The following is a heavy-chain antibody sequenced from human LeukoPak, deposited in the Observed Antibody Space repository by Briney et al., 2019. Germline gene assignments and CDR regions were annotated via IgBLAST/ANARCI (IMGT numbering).Heavy chain of an antibody. Sequence: GGSLRLSCAASGFTFSSYGMHWVRQAPGKGLEWVAVISYDGSNKYYADSVKGRFTISRDNSKNTLYLQMNSLRAEDTAVYYCAKEAEMATIVDYWGQGTLVTVSS. CDR2: ISYDGSNK. J-gene: IGHJ4*02. CDR3: AKEAEMATIVDY. D-gene: IGHD5-24*01. V-gene: IGHV3-30*18. CDR1: GFTFSSYG.